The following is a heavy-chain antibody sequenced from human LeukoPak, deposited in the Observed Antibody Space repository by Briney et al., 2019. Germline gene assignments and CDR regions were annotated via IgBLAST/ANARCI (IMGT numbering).Heavy chain of an antibody. D-gene: IGHD5-18*01. CDR1: GFTFSSYG. J-gene: IGHJ4*02. CDR2: IRYDGSNR. CDR3: AKERDTAMVTIDY. Sequence: GGSLRLSCAASGFTFSSYGMHWVRQAPGKGLEWVAFIRYDGSNRYYADSVKGRFTISRDNSKNTLYLQMNSLRAEDTAVYYCAKERDTAMVTIDYWGQGTLVTVPS. V-gene: IGHV3-30*02.